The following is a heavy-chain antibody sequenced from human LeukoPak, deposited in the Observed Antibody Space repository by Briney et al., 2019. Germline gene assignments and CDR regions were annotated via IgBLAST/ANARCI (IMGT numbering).Heavy chain of an antibody. CDR1: GFTFSSYW. J-gene: IGHJ4*02. CDR2: IKSDGSST. Sequence: GGSLRLSCAAAGFTFSSYWMHWIRQAPGKGLVWVSRIKSDGSSTSYADSVRGRFTISRNNAKNTLYLQMNSLRAEDTAVYYCSRSPYLHYSGSYDYFDYWGQGTLVTVSS. D-gene: IGHD1-26*01. V-gene: IGHV3-74*01. CDR3: SRSPYLHYSGSYDYFDY.